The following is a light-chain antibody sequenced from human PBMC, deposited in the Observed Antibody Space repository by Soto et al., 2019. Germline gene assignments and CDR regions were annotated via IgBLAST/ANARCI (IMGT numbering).Light chain of an antibody. CDR3: QQYNNWLLT. CDR2: GAS. CDR1: QSVSSSY. V-gene: IGKV3-15*01. Sequence: EIVLTQSPGTLSLSPGERATPSCRASQSVSSSYLAWYQQKPGQAPRLLIYGASTRATGIPARFSGSGSGTEFTLTISSLQSEDFAVYYCQQYNNWLLTFGGGTKVDIK. J-gene: IGKJ4*01.